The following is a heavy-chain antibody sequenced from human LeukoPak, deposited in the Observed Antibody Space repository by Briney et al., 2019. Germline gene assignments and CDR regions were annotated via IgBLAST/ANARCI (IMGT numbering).Heavy chain of an antibody. CDR1: GASISSYF. J-gene: IGHJ5*02. Sequence: RPSETLSLTCTVSGASISSYFWHWIRHPAGKGLEWIGRVSSSGTTNYNPSLGGRVTMSLDTSKNQFSLNLNSVTAADTAVYYCARHRTGSSWFGPWGQGTLVTVSS. D-gene: IGHD6-13*01. CDR2: VSSSGTT. CDR3: ARHRTGSSWFGP. V-gene: IGHV4-4*07.